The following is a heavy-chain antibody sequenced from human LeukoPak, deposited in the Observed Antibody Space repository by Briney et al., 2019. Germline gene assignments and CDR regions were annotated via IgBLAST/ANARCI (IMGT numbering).Heavy chain of an antibody. CDR2: IIPILGIA. V-gene: IGHV1-69*04. D-gene: IGHD1-26*01. Sequence: SVKVSCKASGGTFSSYAISWVRQAPGQGLEWMGRIIPILGIANYAQKFQGRVTITADKSTSTAYMELSSLRSEDTAVYYCARGLSGSSPNDAFDIWGQGTMVTVSS. CDR3: ARGLSGSSPNDAFDI. J-gene: IGHJ3*02. CDR1: GGTFSSYA.